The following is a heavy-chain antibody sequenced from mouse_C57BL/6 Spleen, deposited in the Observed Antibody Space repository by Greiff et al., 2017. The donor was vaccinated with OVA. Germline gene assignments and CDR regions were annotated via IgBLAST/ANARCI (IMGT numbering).Heavy chain of an antibody. J-gene: IGHJ4*01. CDR1: GYTFTDYE. CDR3: TRSPSITTVVGDAMDY. Sequence: VKLVESGAELVRPGASVTLSCKASGYTFTDYEMHWVKQTPVHGLEWIGAIDPETGGTAYNQKFKGKAILTADKSSSTAYMELRSLTSEDSAVYYCTRSPSITTVVGDAMDYWGQGTSVTVSS. CDR2: IDPETGGT. D-gene: IGHD1-1*01. V-gene: IGHV1-15*01.